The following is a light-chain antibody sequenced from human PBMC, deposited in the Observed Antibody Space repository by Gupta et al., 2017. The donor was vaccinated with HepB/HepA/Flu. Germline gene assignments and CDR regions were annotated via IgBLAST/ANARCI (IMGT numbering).Light chain of an antibody. CDR3: AAWDDSLSGGV. J-gene: IGLJ2*01. CDR2: RNN. CDR1: SSNIGSNY. Sequence: HSVLTHPPSASGTPGPRVTISCSGSSSNIGSNYVYWYQQLPGTAPKLLIYRNNQRPSGVPDRFSGSKSGTSASLAISGLRSEDEADYYCAAWDDSLSGGVFGGGTKLTVL. V-gene: IGLV1-47*01.